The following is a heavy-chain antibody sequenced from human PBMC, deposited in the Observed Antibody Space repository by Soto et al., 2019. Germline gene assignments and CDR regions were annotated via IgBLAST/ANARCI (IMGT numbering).Heavy chain of an antibody. CDR2: IGSSGATT. J-gene: IGHJ4*02. D-gene: IGHD5-12*01. Sequence: ESGGGLVQPGGSLRLSCAASGFTFSNSNMSWVRQAPGKGLEWVAGIGSSGATTYNADSVKGRFTISRDNSKNTLYLQMNSLRADDTAVYYCAKDSGYLSHYWGQGALVTVSS. V-gene: IGHV3-23*01. CDR1: GFTFSNSN. CDR3: AKDSGYLSHY.